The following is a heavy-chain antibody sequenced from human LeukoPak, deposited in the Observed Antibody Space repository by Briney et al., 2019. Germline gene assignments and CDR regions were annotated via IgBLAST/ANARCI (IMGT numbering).Heavy chain of an antibody. D-gene: IGHD3-22*01. CDR2: IYHSGST. CDR3: ARARTASSGYYVSSADAFDI. V-gene: IGHV4-30-2*01. CDR1: GGSISSGGYS. J-gene: IGHJ3*02. Sequence: SETLSLTCAVSGGSISSGGYSWSWIRQPPGKGLEWIGYIYHSGSTYYNPSLKSRVTISVDRSKNQFSLKLSSVTAADTAVYYCARARTASSGYYVSSADAFDIWGQGTMVTVSS.